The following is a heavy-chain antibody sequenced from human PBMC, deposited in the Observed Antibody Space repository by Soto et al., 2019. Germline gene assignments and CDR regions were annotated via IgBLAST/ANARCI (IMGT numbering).Heavy chain of an antibody. CDR3: GRVIVVVGGRDLGSFAL. Sequence: ASVNAFTSGYRHWVRQAPGQVLEWMGWINPNSGGTNYEQKFQGRVNMTRDTSISIAYMELSRLRSDDTAVYYCGRVIVVVGGRDLGSFALWAQAALVTVS. CDR1: VNAFTSGY. D-gene: IGHD2-15*01. CDR2: INPNSGGT. J-gene: IGHJ1*01. V-gene: IGHV1-2*02.